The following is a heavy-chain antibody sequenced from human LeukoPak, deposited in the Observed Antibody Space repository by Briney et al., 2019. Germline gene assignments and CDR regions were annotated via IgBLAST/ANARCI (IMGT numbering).Heavy chain of an antibody. J-gene: IGHJ3*02. D-gene: IGHD5-12*01. CDR2: ISSSSSTI. Sequence: HPGGSLRLSCAASGFTFSTYAMNWVRQAPGKGLEWVSYISSSSSTIYYADSVKGRFTISRDNAKNSLYLQMNSLRAEDTAVYYCASLVSFTPKEKWHRPAFDIWGQGTMVTVSS. CDR3: ASLVSFTPKEKWHRPAFDI. CDR1: GFTFSTYA. V-gene: IGHV3-48*01.